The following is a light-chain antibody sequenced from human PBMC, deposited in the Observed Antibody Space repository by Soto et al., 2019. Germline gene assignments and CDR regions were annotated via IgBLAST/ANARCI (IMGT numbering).Light chain of an antibody. CDR1: QGISSY. CDR3: QHYNSYSEA. Sequence: DIQMTQSPSSLSASVGDRVTITCRASQGISSYLNWYQQKPGKAPKLLIYKASTLKSGVPSRFSDSGSGTEFTLTISSLQPDDFATYYCQHYNSYSEAFGQVTKGDIK. V-gene: IGKV1-5*03. J-gene: IGKJ1*01. CDR2: KAS.